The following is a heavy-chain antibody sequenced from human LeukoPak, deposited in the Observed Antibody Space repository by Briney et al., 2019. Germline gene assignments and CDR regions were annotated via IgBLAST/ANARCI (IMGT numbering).Heavy chain of an antibody. V-gene: IGHV3-66*01. J-gene: IGHJ4*02. CDR2: IYRDGST. CDR3: VKGLYSGYDSPFDY. D-gene: IGHD5-12*01. Sequence: PGGSLRLSCAASGFTVSSNYVSWVRQAPGKGLEWVSSIYRDGSTYYADSVKGRFTISRDNSKNTLYLQMSSLRAEDTAVYYCVKGLYSGYDSPFDYWGQGTLVTVSS. CDR1: GFTVSSNY.